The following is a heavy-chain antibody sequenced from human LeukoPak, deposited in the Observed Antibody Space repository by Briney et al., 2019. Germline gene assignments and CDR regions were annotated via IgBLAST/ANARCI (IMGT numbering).Heavy chain of an antibody. D-gene: IGHD3-22*01. CDR2: ISTYNGNT. V-gene: IGHV1-18*01. J-gene: IGHJ4*02. CDR3: ARGFPPRRQYDSSGYYSYYFDY. Sequence: ASVKVSCKASGYTFTSYGISWVRQAPGQGLEWLGWISTYNGNTHYAQKLQGRVTMTTDTSTSTAYMELRSLRSDDTAVYYCARGFPPRRQYDSSGYYSYYFDYWGQGTLVTVSS. CDR1: GYTFTSYG.